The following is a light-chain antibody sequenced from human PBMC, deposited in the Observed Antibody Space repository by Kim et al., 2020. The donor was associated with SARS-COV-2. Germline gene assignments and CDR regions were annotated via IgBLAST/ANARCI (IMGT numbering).Light chain of an antibody. Sequence: EIVMTQSPPTLSVSPGERATLSCRASQSVSANLAWYQQKPGQAPRLLIYGVSTRATGIPARFSGSGSGTECTLTISSLQSEDFAVYYCQRGRTFGGGTKVDIK. J-gene: IGKJ4*01. CDR1: QSVSAN. V-gene: IGKV3-15*01. CDR2: GVS. CDR3: QRGRT.